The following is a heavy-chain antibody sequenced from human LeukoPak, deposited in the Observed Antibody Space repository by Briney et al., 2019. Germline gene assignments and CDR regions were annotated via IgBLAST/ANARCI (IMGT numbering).Heavy chain of an antibody. Sequence: GGSLRLSCAASGFTFSRYWMSWVRQAPGKGLEWVANIRQDGVKKNYVDSVKGRFTISRDNAKNSLYLQMNSLRAEDTAVYYCARDYNHYMDVWGKGTTVTVSS. CDR3: ARDYNHYMDV. J-gene: IGHJ6*03. CDR2: IRQDGVKK. CDR1: GFTFSRYW. V-gene: IGHV3-7*01.